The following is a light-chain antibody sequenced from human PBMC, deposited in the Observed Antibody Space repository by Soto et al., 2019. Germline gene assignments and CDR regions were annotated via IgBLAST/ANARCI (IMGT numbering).Light chain of an antibody. Sequence: DIQMTQSPSNLSASVGDRVTISCRASQSISSWLAWDQQKPAKAPKLLIYDASSLESGVPSRFSGSGSGTEFTLTISSPQPNDFVTYYCQQYNSYSRAFGQGTKVEIK. CDR2: DAS. J-gene: IGKJ1*01. V-gene: IGKV1-5*01. CDR1: QSISSW. CDR3: QQYNSYSRA.